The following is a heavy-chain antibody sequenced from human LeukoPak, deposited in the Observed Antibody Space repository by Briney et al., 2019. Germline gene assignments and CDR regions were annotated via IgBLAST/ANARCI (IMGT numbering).Heavy chain of an antibody. D-gene: IGHD3-10*01. Sequence: PGGSLRLSCAASGFTFDDYAIGWVRQAPGKGLEWVSLISGGGERTYYTESVKGRFTISRDNSKNTLYLQMNSLRSEDTAFYFCATTPGEGSEYFQYWGRGTLVTVSS. CDR2: ISGGGERT. CDR1: GFTFDDYA. J-gene: IGHJ1*01. V-gene: IGHV3-43*02. CDR3: ATTPGEGSEYFQY.